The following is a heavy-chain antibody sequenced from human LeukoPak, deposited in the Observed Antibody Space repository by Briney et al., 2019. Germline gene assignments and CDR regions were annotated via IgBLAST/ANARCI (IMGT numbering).Heavy chain of an antibody. Sequence: NPSETLSLTCTVSGGSINNYYWSWVRQPPGAGLEWLAYIYYTGSTNYNPSLKTRLTISVDTSKNQFSLRLNSVTAADTAVYYCARVRGSPYYFDYWGQGTLVTVSS. CDR1: GGSINNYY. D-gene: IGHD1-26*01. J-gene: IGHJ4*02. V-gene: IGHV4-59*08. CDR2: IYYTGST. CDR3: ARVRGSPYYFDY.